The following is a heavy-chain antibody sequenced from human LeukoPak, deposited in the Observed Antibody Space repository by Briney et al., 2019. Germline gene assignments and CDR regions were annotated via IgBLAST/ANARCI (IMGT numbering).Heavy chain of an antibody. CDR1: GFTFSNYN. Sequence: GGSLRLSCAASGFTFSNYNMNWVRQAPGKGLEWVSYISSSSSTIYYADSVKGRFTIYRDNAKNSLYLQMNSLRDEDTAVYYCARNRAATYNWFDPWGQGTLVTVSS. CDR3: ARNRAATYNWFDP. J-gene: IGHJ5*02. CDR2: ISSSSSTI. V-gene: IGHV3-48*02. D-gene: IGHD2-15*01.